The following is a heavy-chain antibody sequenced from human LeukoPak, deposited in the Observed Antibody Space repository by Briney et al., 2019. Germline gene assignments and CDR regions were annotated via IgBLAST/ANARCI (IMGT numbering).Heavy chain of an antibody. CDR1: GFTFSSYA. CDR2: ISYDGSNK. CDR3: ARSGGYCSSTSCRASYYYYGMDV. J-gene: IGHJ6*04. V-gene: IGHV3-30*04. Sequence: GRSRRLSCAASGFTFSSYAMHWVRQAPGKGLEWVAVISYDGSNKYYADSVKGRFTISRDNSKNTLYLQMNSLRAEDTAVYYCARSGGYCSSTSCRASYYYYGMDVWGKGTTVTVSS. D-gene: IGHD2-2*01.